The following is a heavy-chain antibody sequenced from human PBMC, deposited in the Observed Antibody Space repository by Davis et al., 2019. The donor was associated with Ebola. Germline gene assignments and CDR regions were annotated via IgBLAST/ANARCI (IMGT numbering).Heavy chain of an antibody. CDR2: INHSGST. V-gene: IGHV4-34*01. Sequence: SETLSLTCTVSGGSISGYYWSWIRQPPGKGLEWIGEINHSGSTNYNPSLKSRVTISVDTSKNQFSLKLSSVTAADTAVYYCARDGGIAAPPDYWGQGTLVTVSS. J-gene: IGHJ4*02. D-gene: IGHD6-13*01. CDR1: GGSISGYY. CDR3: ARDGGIAAPPDY.